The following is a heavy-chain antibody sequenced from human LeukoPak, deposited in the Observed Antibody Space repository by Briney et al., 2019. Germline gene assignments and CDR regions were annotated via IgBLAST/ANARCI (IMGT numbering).Heavy chain of an antibody. V-gene: IGHV4-39*01. CDR2: IYYSGST. CDR3: ARRRNHYYGSGSYSP. D-gene: IGHD3-10*01. CDR1: GGSISSSSYY. Sequence: SETLSLTCTVSGGSISSSSYYWGWIRQPPGKGLEWIGSIYYSGSTYYNPSLKSRVTISVDTSKNQFSLKLSSVTAADTAVYYCARRRNHYYGSGSYSPWGQGTLVTVSS. J-gene: IGHJ5*02.